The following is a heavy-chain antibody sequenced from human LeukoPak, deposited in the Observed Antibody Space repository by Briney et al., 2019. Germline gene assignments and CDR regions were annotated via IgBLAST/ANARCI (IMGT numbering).Heavy chain of an antibody. D-gene: IGHD6-13*01. J-gene: IGHJ4*02. CDR3: VRATATTGTSWFDY. CDR1: GYTFSSYY. Sequence: ASVKVSCKASGYTFSSYYLHWVRQAPGQGLEWMGIVNPSGGITTYAQKLQGRVTMTRDTSTSTVYMELYSLRSEDTAIYYCVRATATTGTSWFDYWGQGTLVTVSS. CDR2: VNPSGGIT. V-gene: IGHV1-46*01.